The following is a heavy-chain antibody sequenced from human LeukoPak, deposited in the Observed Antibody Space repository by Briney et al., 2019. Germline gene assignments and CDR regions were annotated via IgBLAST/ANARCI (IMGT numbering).Heavy chain of an antibody. D-gene: IGHD3-3*01. J-gene: IGHJ4*02. V-gene: IGHV1-2*02. CDR3: AASYDFWGGYLNHDY. CDR1: GYTFTGYY. CDR2: INPNSGDT. Sequence: GASVKVFCKASGYTFTGYYMHWVRQAPGQGLEWMGWINPNSGDTNYAQKLQGRVTMTRDTSISTAYMELSRLKSDDTAVYYCAASYDFWGGYLNHDYWGQGTLVTVSS.